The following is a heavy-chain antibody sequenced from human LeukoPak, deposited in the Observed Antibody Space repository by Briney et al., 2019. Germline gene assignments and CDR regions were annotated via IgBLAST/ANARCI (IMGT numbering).Heavy chain of an antibody. D-gene: IGHD2-21*02. CDR2: IYNGEST. CDR3: ARVYCGGDCYSRGSSWFDP. V-gene: IGHV4-59*01. J-gene: IGHJ5*02. CDR1: GASISRYH. Sequence: PSETLSLTCTVSGASISRYHWNWIRQPPGKGLEWIRSIYNGESTKYNPSLKSRVSISVDTSKNEFSLKLSSVTAADTAVYYCARVYCGGDCYSRGSSWFDPWGQGTLVTVSS.